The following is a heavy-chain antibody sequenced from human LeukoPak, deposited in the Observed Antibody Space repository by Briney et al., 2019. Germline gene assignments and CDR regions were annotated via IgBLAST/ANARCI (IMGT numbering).Heavy chain of an antibody. CDR3: ARGTSNWFDP. Sequence: SETLSLTCAVSGGSISSGGYSWSWIRQPPGKGLEWIGYIYHSGSTYYDPSLKSRVTISVDRSKNQFSLKLSSVTAADTAMYYCARGTSNWFDPWGQGTLVTVSS. J-gene: IGHJ5*02. CDR1: GGSISSGGYS. V-gene: IGHV4-30-2*01. CDR2: IYHSGST. D-gene: IGHD2-2*01.